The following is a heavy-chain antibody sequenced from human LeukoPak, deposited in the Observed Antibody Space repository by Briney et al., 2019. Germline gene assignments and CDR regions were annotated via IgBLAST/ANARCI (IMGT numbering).Heavy chain of an antibody. CDR3: ARARSGYDFDY. J-gene: IGHJ4*02. D-gene: IGHD5-12*01. V-gene: IGHV3-21*01. CDR2: ISSSSSYI. CDR1: GFTFSSYS. Sequence: TGGSLRLSCAASGFTFSSYSMNWVSQAPGKGLEWVSSISSSSSYIYYADSVKGRFTISRDNAKNSLYLQMNSLRAEDTAVYYCARARSGYDFDYWGQGTLVTVSS.